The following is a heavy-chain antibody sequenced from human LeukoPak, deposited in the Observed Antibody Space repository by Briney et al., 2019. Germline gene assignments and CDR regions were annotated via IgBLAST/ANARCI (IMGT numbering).Heavy chain of an antibody. CDR3: ARQRGYCSGGSCYGMFDY. D-gene: IGHD2-15*01. CDR2: IYYSGSI. V-gene: IGHV4-39*01. CDR1: GGSISSSNYY. J-gene: IGHJ4*02. Sequence: PSETLSLTCTVSGGSISSSNYYWGWICQPPGKGLEWIGSIYYSGSIYYNPSLKSRVTISVDTSKNQFSLKLTSVTAADTAVYYCARQRGYCSGGSCYGMFDYWGQGTLVTVSS.